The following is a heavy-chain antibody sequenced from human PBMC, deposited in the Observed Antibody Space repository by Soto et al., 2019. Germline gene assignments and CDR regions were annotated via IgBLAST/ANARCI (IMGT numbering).Heavy chain of an antibody. J-gene: IGHJ4*02. Sequence: QITLKESGPTLVKPTQTLTLTYTFSGFSLSTSGVGVGWIRQPPGTALECLALIYWNDDKRYSPSLKSRLTSTKDPSKNQGVLTMTNMDPVDTATYYCARVYDYIWGSYRYFFDYGGQGTLVTVSS. CDR1: GFSLSTSGVG. CDR2: IYWNDDK. D-gene: IGHD3-16*02. CDR3: ARVYDYIWGSYRYFFDY. V-gene: IGHV2-5*01.